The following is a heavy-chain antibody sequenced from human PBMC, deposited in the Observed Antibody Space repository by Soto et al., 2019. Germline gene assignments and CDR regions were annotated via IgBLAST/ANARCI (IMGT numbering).Heavy chain of an antibody. CDR2: ISAYNGNT. CDR3: ARVKSSGGRDYYYYGMDV. CDR1: GYTFTSYG. V-gene: IGHV1-18*01. D-gene: IGHD6-19*01. Sequence: PSVKVSCKASGYTFTSYGISWVRQAPGQGLEWMGWISAYNGNTNYAQKLQGRVTMTTDTSTSTAYMELRSLRSDDTAVYYCARVKSSGGRDYYYYGMDVWGQGTTVTVSS. J-gene: IGHJ6*02.